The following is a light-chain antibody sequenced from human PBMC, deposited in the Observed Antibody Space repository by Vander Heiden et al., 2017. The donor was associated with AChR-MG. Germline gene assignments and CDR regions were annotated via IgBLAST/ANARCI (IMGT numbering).Light chain of an antibody. Sequence: QSALTQPAPVSGSPGQSITISCTGTSSDVGGYNYVSWYQQHPGKAPKLMIYDVSKRPSGVPNRFSGSKSGNTASLTISGLQAEDEADYYCSSYTSSSTRVFGGGTKLTVL. V-gene: IGLV2-14*01. CDR3: SSYTSSSTRV. CDR2: DVS. CDR1: SSDVGGYNY. J-gene: IGLJ3*02.